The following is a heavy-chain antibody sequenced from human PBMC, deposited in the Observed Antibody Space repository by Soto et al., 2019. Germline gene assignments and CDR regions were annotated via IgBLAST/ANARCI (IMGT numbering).Heavy chain of an antibody. CDR1: GGTFSSYT. D-gene: IGHD5-12*01. V-gene: IGHV1-69*02. CDR3: ARAYNSGYMSNYYYYYMDV. J-gene: IGHJ6*03. CDR2: IIPILGIA. Sequence: ASVKVSCKASGGTFSSYTISWVRQAPGQGLEWMGRIIPILGIANYAQKFQGRVTITADKSTSTAYMELSSLRSEDTAVYYCARAYNSGYMSNYYYYYMDVWGKGTTVTVSS.